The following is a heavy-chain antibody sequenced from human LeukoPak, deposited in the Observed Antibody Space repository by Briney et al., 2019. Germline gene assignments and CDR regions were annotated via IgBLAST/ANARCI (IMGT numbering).Heavy chain of an antibody. J-gene: IGHJ4*02. V-gene: IGHV3-30*02. CDR3: AKASSGPIWKYFDY. Sequence: GGSLRLSCAPSVYTFRDYGEYGGRESPGKGREWVAHMRSGGINKNYADYVKGRFTISRDSSKNTLYLEMNNLRGEDTAVYFCAKASSGPIWKYFDYWGQGTRVTVSS. D-gene: IGHD1-1*01. CDR1: VYTFRDYG. CDR2: MRSGGINK.